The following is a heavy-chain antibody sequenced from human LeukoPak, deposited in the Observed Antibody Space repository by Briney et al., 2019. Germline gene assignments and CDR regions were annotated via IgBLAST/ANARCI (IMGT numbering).Heavy chain of an antibody. CDR1: GFTVDDYA. CDR3: AKGVRITMVRGAFDI. J-gene: IGHJ3*02. Sequence: PGGSLRLSCAASGFTVDDYAMHWVRQAPGNGLEWVSGISWNSGSIAYADSVKGRFTISRDNAKNSLYLQMNSLRAEDTALYYCAKGVRITMVRGAFDIWGQGTMVTVSS. D-gene: IGHD3-10*01. CDR2: ISWNSGSI. V-gene: IGHV3-9*01.